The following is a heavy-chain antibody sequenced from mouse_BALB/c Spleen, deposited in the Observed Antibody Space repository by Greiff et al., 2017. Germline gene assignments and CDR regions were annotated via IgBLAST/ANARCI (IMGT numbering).Heavy chain of an antibody. V-gene: IGHV1S22*01. CDR1: GYTFTSYW. CDR2: IYPGSGST. D-gene: IGHD2-4*01. Sequence: LQQPGSELVRPGASVKLSCKASGYTFTSYWMHWVKQRPGQGLEWIGNIYPGSGSTNYDEKFKSKATLTVDTSSSTAYMQLSSLTSEDSAVYYCTRAPMITTDWYFDVWGAGTTVTVSS. J-gene: IGHJ1*01. CDR3: TRAPMITTDWYFDV.